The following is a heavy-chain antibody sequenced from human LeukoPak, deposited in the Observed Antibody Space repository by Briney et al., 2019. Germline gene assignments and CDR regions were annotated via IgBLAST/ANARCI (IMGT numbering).Heavy chain of an antibody. V-gene: IGHV1-18*01. J-gene: IGHJ4*02. Sequence: ASVKVSCKASGYTFTSYVISWVRQAPGQGLEWVGWISAYNGNTNYAQKLQGRVTMTTDTSTSTAYMELRSLRSDDTAVYYCARVGRIAVAGKRFDYWGQGTLVTVSS. CDR1: GYTFTSYV. D-gene: IGHD6-19*01. CDR3: ARVGRIAVAGKRFDY. CDR2: ISAYNGNT.